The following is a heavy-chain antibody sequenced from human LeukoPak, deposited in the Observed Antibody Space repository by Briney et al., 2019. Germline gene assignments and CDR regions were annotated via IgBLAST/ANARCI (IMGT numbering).Heavy chain of an antibody. Sequence: ASETLPLTCTVSGGSFSTYYWSWIRRPPGKGLEWIGYIYYSGSTNYNPSLESRVTMSVDTSKNQFSLKLSSVTAADTAVYYCARHRRLRGYSFGSYYNHGMDVWGQGTTVTVSS. CDR1: GGSFSTYY. V-gene: IGHV4-59*08. CDR2: IYYSGST. CDR3: ARHRRLRGYSFGSYYNHGMDV. D-gene: IGHD5-18*01. J-gene: IGHJ6*02.